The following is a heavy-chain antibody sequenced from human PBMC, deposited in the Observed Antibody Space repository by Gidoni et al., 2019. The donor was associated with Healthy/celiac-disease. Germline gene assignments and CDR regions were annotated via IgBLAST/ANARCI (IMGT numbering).Heavy chain of an antibody. D-gene: IGHD3-10*01. Sequence: VQLVQSGGALVKPGGALRLSCAASVFPFRSYSMNWVRQAPGKGLEWVSSMSSSSSYRYYADSVKGRFNISRDNAKNSLYRQMNSLRAEDTAVYYGARTLYGSGTSNDAFDIWGQGTMVTVSS. CDR3: ARTLYGSGTSNDAFDI. J-gene: IGHJ3*02. CDR2: MSSSSSYR. CDR1: VFPFRSYS. V-gene: IGHV3-21*01.